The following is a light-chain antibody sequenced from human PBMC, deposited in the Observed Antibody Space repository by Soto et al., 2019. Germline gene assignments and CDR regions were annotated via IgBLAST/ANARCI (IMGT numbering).Light chain of an antibody. J-gene: IGLJ2*01. CDR3: SSYTSSSTYVV. V-gene: IGLV2-14*01. CDR2: DVS. CDR1: SSDVGGYNY. Sequence: QSALTQPASVSGSPGQSITISCTGTSSDVGGYNYVSWYQQHTGKAPKLMIYDVSNRPSGFSNRFSGSKSGNTASLTIAGLQAEDEADYYCSSYTSSSTYVVFGGGAK.